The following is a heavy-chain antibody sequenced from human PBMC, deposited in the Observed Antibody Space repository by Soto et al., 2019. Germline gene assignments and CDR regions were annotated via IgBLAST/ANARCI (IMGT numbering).Heavy chain of an antibody. CDR2: LEYSGVT. CDR3: ARNYYDGSGLFY. V-gene: IGHV4-39*01. D-gene: IGHD3-22*01. CDR1: GGSISSTRYH. Sequence: PSETLSLTCTVSGGSISSTRYHWLWIRQPPGKGPEWIGSLEYSGVTLYNPSLKSRVAISADTSKSQFSLKVDSVTAADTAVYYCARNYYDGSGLFYWGQGTLVTVSS. J-gene: IGHJ4*02.